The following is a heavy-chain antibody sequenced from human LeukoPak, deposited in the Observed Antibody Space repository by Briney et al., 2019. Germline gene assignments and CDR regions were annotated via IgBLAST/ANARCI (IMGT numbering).Heavy chain of an antibody. CDR1: GFTFSSYW. Sequence: GGSLRLSCAVSGFTFSSYWMTWVRQAPGKGLEWVAVIWYDGSNKYYADSVKGRFTISRDNSKNTLYLQMNSLRAEDTAVYYCGRLAHNAWYAIDFWGQGTLVTVSS. V-gene: IGHV3-33*08. CDR2: IWYDGSNK. J-gene: IGHJ4*02. CDR3: GRLAHNAWYAIDF. D-gene: IGHD2-2*01.